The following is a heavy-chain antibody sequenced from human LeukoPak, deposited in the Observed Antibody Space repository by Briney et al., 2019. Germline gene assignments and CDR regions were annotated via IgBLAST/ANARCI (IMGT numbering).Heavy chain of an antibody. D-gene: IGHD3-22*01. J-gene: IGHJ4*02. V-gene: IGHV3-11*01. CDR1: GFTFSDHY. CDR3: AKDTTYYYDSSGYYSTDYFDY. Sequence: GGSLRLSCAASGFTFSDHYMTWIRQAPGKGLEWISYISGNMNTIDYADSVKGRFTISRDNSKNTLYLQMNSLRAEDTAVYYCAKDTTYYYDSSGYYSTDYFDYWGQGTLVTVSS. CDR2: ISGNMNTI.